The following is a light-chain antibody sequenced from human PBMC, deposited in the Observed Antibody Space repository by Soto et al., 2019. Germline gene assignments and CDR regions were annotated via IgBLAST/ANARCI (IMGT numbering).Light chain of an antibody. V-gene: IGLV2-14*01. CDR1: SSDVGGYNY. J-gene: IGLJ1*01. CDR3: SSYTGSSTLNV. CDR2: DVT. Sequence: QSVLTQPASVSGSPGQSITISCTGTSSDVGGYNYVSWYQQHPGKAPKLMIYDVTDRPSGVSSRFSGSKSGNAASLTISGLQAEDDADYYCSSYTGSSTLNVFGTGTKLTVL.